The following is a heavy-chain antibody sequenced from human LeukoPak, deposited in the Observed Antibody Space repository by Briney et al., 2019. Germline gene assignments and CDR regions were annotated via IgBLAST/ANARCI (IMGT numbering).Heavy chain of an antibody. CDR2: INSNSQTI. CDR3: TRDWGNYDSIY. D-gene: IGHD3-22*01. J-gene: IGHJ4*02. CDR1: GFIFSTHA. Sequence: HPGGSLRLSCAASGFIFSTHAMHWVRQAPGKGLEWVSYINSNSQTIYYADSVKGRFTISRDNAKNSLYLQMNSLRADDSALYYCTRDWGNYDSIYWGQGTPVTVSS. V-gene: IGHV3-48*04.